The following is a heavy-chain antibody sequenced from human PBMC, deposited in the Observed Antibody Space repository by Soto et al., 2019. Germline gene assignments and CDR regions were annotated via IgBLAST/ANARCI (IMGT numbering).Heavy chain of an antibody. CDR2: IKQDGSEK. D-gene: IGHD3-16*01. CDR1: GFTFSTYW. CDR3: ASQRRDGFFGDY. Sequence: PGGSLRLSCAGSGFTFSTYWMTWVRQAPGKGLEWVANIKQDGSEKHYVDSVKGRFTISRDNPKNSLYLQMNSLRAEDTAVYYCASQRRDGFFGDYWGQGTLVTVSS. J-gene: IGHJ4*02. V-gene: IGHV3-7*01.